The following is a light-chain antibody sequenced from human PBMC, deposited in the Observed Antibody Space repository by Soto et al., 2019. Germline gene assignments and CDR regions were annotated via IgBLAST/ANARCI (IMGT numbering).Light chain of an antibody. Sequence: DIVMTQSPDSLAVSLGERATINCRSSQSVLYSFNNKNYLGWYQQKPGQAPKLLIYWASTRESGVTDRFSGSGSGTDFPLTISSLQAEDVAVYYCQHYYSDPPWTFGQGTKVEIK. CDR3: QHYYSDPPWT. J-gene: IGKJ1*01. CDR2: WAS. V-gene: IGKV4-1*01. CDR1: QSVLYSFNNKNY.